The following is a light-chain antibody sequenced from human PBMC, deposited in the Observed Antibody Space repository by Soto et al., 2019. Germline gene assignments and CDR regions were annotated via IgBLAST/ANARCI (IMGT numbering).Light chain of an antibody. J-gene: IGKJ5*01. Sequence: IVMTQSPATLSVSPGERAILSCMAIQSVSNFLAWFQQKPGRAPRLLIYDASNRATGIPARFSGSGSGTEFTLTISSRQSEDFAVYYCQQYNNWPPGVTFGQGTRLEI. CDR2: DAS. CDR1: QSVSNF. V-gene: IGKV3-15*01. CDR3: QQYNNWPPGVT.